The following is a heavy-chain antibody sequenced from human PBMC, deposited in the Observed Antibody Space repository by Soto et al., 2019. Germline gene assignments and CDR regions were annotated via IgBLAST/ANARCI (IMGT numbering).Heavy chain of an antibody. V-gene: IGHV4-30-4*01. CDR3: ARGLAGDKVDY. Sequence: SETLSLTCTVSGDSISSGDYYWSWIRQPPGKGLEWIGCIYNSGSTYNNPSLKSQIIISVDTSKNQFSLNLISVTAADTAVYYCARGLAGDKVDYWGQGTLVTVSS. J-gene: IGHJ4*02. CDR2: IYNSGST. D-gene: IGHD6-19*01. CDR1: GDSISSGDYY.